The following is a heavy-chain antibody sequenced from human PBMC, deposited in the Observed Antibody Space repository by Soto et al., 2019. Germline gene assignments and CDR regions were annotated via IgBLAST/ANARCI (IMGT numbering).Heavy chain of an antibody. CDR2: ISYDGSNK. D-gene: IGHD3-10*01. Sequence: PGGSLRLSCAASGFTFSSYGMHWVRQAPGKGLEWVAVISYDGSNKYYADSVKGRFTISRDNSKNTLYLQMNSLRAEGTAVYYCAKDRTRYGSGSLNYFDYWGQGTLVTVSS. V-gene: IGHV3-30*18. J-gene: IGHJ4*02. CDR1: GFTFSSYG. CDR3: AKDRTRYGSGSLNYFDY.